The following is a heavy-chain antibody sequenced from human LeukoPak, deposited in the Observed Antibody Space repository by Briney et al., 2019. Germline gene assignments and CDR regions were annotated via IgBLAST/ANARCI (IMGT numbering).Heavy chain of an antibody. CDR3: ARGYRIVDLFCALL. J-gene: IGHJ3*01. D-gene: IGHD1-26*01. CDR2: IKQDGSEK. Sequence: GGPLRLSCAASGFIFSSYWMSWVRQAPGKGLEWVANIKQDGSEKYYVDSVKGRFTISRDNAKNSLHLQMNSLRAEDTAVYYCARGYRIVDLFCALLWGQGTMVTVSS. V-gene: IGHV3-7*01. CDR1: GFIFSSYW.